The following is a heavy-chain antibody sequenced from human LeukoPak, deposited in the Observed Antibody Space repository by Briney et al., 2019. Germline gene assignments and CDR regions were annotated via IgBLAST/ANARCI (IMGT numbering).Heavy chain of an antibody. CDR2: ISGSGGST. V-gene: IGHV3-23*01. CDR1: GFTFSRYG. J-gene: IGHJ4*02. D-gene: IGHD3-16*01. CDR3: ARLRFPVDY. Sequence: GGSLRLSCAASGFTFSRYGMHWVRQAPGKGLEWVSAISGSGGSTYYADSVKGRFTISRDNSKNTLYLQMNSLRAEDTAVYYCARLRFPVDYWGQGTLVTVSS.